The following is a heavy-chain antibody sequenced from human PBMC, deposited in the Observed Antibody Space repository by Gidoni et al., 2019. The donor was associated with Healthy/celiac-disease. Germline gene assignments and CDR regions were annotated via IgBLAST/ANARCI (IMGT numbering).Heavy chain of an antibody. V-gene: IGHV4-31*02. CDR1: FMSSGGYY. Sequence: FMSSGGYYWSWIRQHPGKGLEWIGYIDYSGSTYYTPSLKSSVTISVDTSKNQFSLKLISVTAAETAVDYCARVWRSSYCICTSCYHIDYWGQGTLVTVSS. J-gene: IGHJ4*02. CDR2: IDYSGST. CDR3: ARVWRSSYCICTSCYHIDY. D-gene: IGHD2-2*01.